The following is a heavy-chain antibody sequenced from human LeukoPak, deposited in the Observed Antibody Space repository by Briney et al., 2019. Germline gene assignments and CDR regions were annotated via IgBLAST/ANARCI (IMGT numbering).Heavy chain of an antibody. CDR1: GYTFTSYD. D-gene: IGHD3-10*01. V-gene: IGHV1-8*03. CDR3: ARASYYYGSSLDY. CDR2: MNPNSGNT. Sequence: GASVKVSCKASGYTFTSYDINWVRQATGQGLEWMGWMNPNSGNTGYAQKFQGRVTITRNTSISTAYMELSSLRSEDTAVYYCARASYYYGSSLDYWGQGTLVTVSS. J-gene: IGHJ4*02.